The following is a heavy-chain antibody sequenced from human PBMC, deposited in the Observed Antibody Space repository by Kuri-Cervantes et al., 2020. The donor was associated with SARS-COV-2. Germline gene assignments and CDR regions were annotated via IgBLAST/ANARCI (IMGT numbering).Heavy chain of an antibody. CDR1: GGTFSSYA. CDR3: AREGYYYDSGTYYNQDAFDI. J-gene: IGHJ3*02. CDR2: IIPIFGTA. D-gene: IGHD3-10*01. Sequence: SVKVSCKASGGTFSSYAISWVRQAPGQGLEWMGGIIPIFGTANYAQKFQGRVTITADESTSTAYMELSSLRSEDTAVYYCAREGYYYDSGTYYNQDAFDIWGQGTMVTVSS. V-gene: IGHV1-69*13.